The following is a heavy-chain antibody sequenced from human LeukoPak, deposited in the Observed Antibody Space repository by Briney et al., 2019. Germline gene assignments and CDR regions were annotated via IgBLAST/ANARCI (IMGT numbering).Heavy chain of an antibody. CDR2: IYYSVST. CDR1: GGSISSSY. Sequence: SETLSLTCTVSGGSISSSYWSWIRQPPGKGLEWIGYIYYSVSTNYNPSLESRVSISVDTSKNQFSLKLSSVTAADTAVYYCARGNYDSSGYYVDYWGQGTLVTVSS. V-gene: IGHV4-59*12. J-gene: IGHJ4*02. CDR3: ARGNYDSSGYYVDY. D-gene: IGHD3-22*01.